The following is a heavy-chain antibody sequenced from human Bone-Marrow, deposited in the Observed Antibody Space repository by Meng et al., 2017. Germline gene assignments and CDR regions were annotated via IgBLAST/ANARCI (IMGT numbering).Heavy chain of an antibody. CDR2: ISSSGNSI. CDR3: ARNSRIVVVTPDWYFDL. J-gene: IGHJ2*01. D-gene: IGHD3-22*01. Sequence: GESLKISCAASGFMFSAYEMNWVGQAPGKGLEWVAYISSSGNSIYYADSVKGRFTISRDNAKNSLYLQMNSLRAEETAVYYCARNSRIVVVTPDWYFDLWGRGTLVNVSS. CDR1: GFMFSAYE. V-gene: IGHV3-48*03.